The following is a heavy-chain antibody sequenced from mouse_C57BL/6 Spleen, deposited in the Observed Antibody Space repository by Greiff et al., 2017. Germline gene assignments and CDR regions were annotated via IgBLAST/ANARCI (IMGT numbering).Heavy chain of an antibody. J-gene: IGHJ4*01. V-gene: IGHV2-2*01. Sequence: VKLVESGPGLVQPSQSLSITCTVSGFSLTSYGVHWVRQSPGKGLEWLGVIWSGGSTDYNAAFISRLSISKDNSKSQVFFKMNSLQADDTAIYYCARNPLIYDGYSYYAMDYWGQGTSVTVSS. D-gene: IGHD2-3*01. CDR2: IWSGGST. CDR1: GFSLTSYG. CDR3: ARNPLIYDGYSYYAMDY.